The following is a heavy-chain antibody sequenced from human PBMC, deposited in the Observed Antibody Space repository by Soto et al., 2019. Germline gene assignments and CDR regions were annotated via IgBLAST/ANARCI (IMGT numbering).Heavy chain of an antibody. CDR3: AKTGDRGYYYGMDV. CDR2: IDYSGST. D-gene: IGHD7-27*01. J-gene: IGHJ6*02. CDR1: VGSIRSYY. Sequence: QVQLQESGPGLVKPSETLSLTCTVSVGSIRSYYWRWIRQPPGKGLEWIGYIDYSGSTSHNPSLKSRVTISLDTSKTQFSLTLSSVTAADTAVYDCAKTGDRGYYYGMDVWGQGTTVIVSS. V-gene: IGHV4-59*08.